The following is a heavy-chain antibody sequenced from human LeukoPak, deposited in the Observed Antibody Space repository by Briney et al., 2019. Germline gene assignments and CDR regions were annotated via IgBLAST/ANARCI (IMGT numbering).Heavy chain of an antibody. CDR2: NIPIFGTA. J-gene: IGHJ6*03. V-gene: IGHV1-69*05. CDR3: ARVVRYSYYYYYMDV. Sequence: SVKVSCKASGGTFSSYAISWVRQAPGQGLEWMGGNIPIFGTANYAQKFQGRVTITTDESTSTAYMELSSLRSEDTAVYYCARVVRYSYYYYYMDVWGKGTTVTVSS. D-gene: IGHD1-26*01. CDR1: GGTFSSYA.